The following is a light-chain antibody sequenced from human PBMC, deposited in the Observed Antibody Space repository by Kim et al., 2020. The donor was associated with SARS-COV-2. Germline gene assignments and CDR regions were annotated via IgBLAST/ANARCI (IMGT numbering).Light chain of an antibody. CDR1: QSISSY. V-gene: IGKV1-39*01. CDR3: QQSYNLPFT. J-gene: IGKJ3*01. Sequence: DIQLTQSPSSLSAFVGDRVTITCRASQSISSYLNWYQQKPGKVPKVLIYGASSLQSGVPSRFSGSGSGTDFTLTISSLQPEDFATYYCQQSYNLPFTFGPGTKVDIK. CDR2: GAS.